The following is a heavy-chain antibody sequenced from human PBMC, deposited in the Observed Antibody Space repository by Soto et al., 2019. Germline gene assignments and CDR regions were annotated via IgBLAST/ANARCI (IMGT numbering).Heavy chain of an antibody. CDR1: GYTFSNYG. CDR2: VSAYNRNT. Sequence: QVRLEQSGPEVKKPGASMKVSCKASGYTFSNYGITWVRQAPGQGLEWMGWVSAYNRNTNYAQKFEDRVTMTTDTYTGTAYMELRSLRSDDTAVYTCARERQWEPLPCWGQGTPVTVSS. D-gene: IGHD1-26*01. V-gene: IGHV1-18*04. J-gene: IGHJ4*02. CDR3: ARERQWEPLPC.